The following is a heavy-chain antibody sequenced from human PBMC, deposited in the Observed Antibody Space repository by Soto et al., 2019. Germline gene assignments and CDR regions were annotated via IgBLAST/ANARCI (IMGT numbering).Heavy chain of an antibody. J-gene: IGHJ6*02. Sequence: SETLSLTCTVSGGSISSYYWSWIRQPPGKGLEWIGYIYYSGSTNYNPSLKSRVTISVDTSKNQFSLKLSSVTAADTAVYYCARGYGSGSYYYYGMDVWGQGTMVTVSS. V-gene: IGHV4-59*01. D-gene: IGHD3-10*01. CDR2: IYYSGST. CDR3: ARGYGSGSYYYYGMDV. CDR1: GGSISSYY.